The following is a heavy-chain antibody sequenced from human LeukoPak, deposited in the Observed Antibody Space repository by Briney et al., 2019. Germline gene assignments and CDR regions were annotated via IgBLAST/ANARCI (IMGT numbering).Heavy chain of an antibody. D-gene: IGHD3-22*01. Sequence: PGGSLRLSCAASGFTFSGSALHWVRQASGKGLEWVGRIRSTANGYATAYAASVKGRFTISRDDSKNTLYLQMNSLKTEDTAVYYCTTDPIVVVITLFSWGQGTLVTVSS. CDR3: TTDPIVVVITLFS. CDR2: IRSTANGYAT. V-gene: IGHV3-73*01. CDR1: GFTFSGSA. J-gene: IGHJ4*02.